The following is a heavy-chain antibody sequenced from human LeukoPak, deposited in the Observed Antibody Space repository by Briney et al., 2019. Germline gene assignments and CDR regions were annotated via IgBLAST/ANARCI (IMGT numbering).Heavy chain of an antibody. CDR2: IYYSGST. V-gene: IGHV4-39*07. Sequence: SETLSLTCTVSGGSISSSSYYWGWIRQPPGKGLEWIGSIYYSGSTYYNPSLKSRVTISVDTSKNQFSLKLSSVTAADTAVYYCARDLKPYLGFGELYGAFDIWGQGTMVTVSS. CDR3: ARDLKPYLGFGELYGAFDI. J-gene: IGHJ3*02. CDR1: GGSISSSSYY. D-gene: IGHD3-10*01.